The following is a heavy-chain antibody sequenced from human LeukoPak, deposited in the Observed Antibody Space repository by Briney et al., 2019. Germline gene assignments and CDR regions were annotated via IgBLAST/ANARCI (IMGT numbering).Heavy chain of an antibody. V-gene: IGHV3-66*01. CDR2: IYSGGST. D-gene: IGHD2-21*02. J-gene: IGHJ4*02. CDR1: GFTVSSNY. CDR3: ARAAAGGDYYFDY. Sequence: GGSLRLSCAASGFTVSSNYMSWVRQAPGKGPEWVSVIYSGGSTYYADSVKGRFTISRDNSKNTLYLQMNSLRAEDTAVYYCARAAAGGDYYFDYWGQGTLVTVSS.